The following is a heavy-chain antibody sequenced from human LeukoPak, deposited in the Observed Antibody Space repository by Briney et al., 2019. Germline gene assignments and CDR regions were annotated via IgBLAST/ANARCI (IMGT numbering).Heavy chain of an antibody. V-gene: IGHV4-39*01. CDR1: GGSISSSSYY. J-gene: IGHJ4*02. CDR2: IYYSGST. Sequence: SETLSLTCTVSGGSISSSSYYWGWIRQPPGKGLEWIGRIYYSGSTYYNPSLKRRLTISVDTSKNQFSLKLSSVTAADTAVYYCASGYDSSGYYYHYWGQGTLVTVSS. CDR3: ASGYDSSGYYYHY. D-gene: IGHD3-22*01.